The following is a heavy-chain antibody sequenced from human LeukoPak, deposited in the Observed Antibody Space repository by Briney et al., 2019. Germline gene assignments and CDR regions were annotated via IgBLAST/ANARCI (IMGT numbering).Heavy chain of an antibody. J-gene: IGHJ4*02. D-gene: IGHD5-18*01. CDR1: GFTFRSYG. CDR2: IWYDGSNK. V-gene: IGHV3-33*01. CDR3: ARDFEFTTEDTFASPDY. Sequence: GRSLRLSCAASGFTFRSYGFHWVRQAPGKGLEWVAVIWYDGSNKYYADSVKGRFTFSRDNSKNTVYLQMNSLRPEDTAMYYCARDFEFTTEDTFASPDYWGQGTLVTVSS.